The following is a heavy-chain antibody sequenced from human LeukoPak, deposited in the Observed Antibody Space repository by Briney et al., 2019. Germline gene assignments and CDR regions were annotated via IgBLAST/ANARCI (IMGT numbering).Heavy chain of an antibody. CDR1: GYTFTSYG. CDR2: IKGYNGNT. D-gene: IGHD5/OR15-5a*01. Sequence: ASVKVSCTASGYTFTSYGISRVRQAPGQGLEWMGWIKGYNGNTNYAQKRQDRISMDTDKSTSTAYMELRSMRSDDTAVYYSARGVLTVDYYYYGMDVWGQGTTVTVSS. J-gene: IGHJ6*02. V-gene: IGHV1-18*01. CDR3: ARGVLTVDYYYYGMDV.